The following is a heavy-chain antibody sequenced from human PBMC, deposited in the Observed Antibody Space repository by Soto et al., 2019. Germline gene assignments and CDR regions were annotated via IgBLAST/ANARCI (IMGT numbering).Heavy chain of an antibody. J-gene: IGHJ6*02. CDR1: GFTFSSYG. CDR3: AREKIVGATYYYYGMDV. V-gene: IGHV3-33*01. D-gene: IGHD1-26*01. CDR2: IWYDGSNK. Sequence: QVQLVESGGGVVQPGRSLRLSCAASGFTFSSYGMHWVRQAPGKGLEWVAVIWYDGSNKYYADSVKGRFTISRDNSKNTLYLQMNSLRAEDTAVYYCAREKIVGATYYYYGMDVWGQGTTVTVSS.